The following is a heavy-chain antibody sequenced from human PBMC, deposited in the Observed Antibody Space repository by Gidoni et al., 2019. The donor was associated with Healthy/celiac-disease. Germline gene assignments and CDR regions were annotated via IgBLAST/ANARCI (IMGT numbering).Heavy chain of an antibody. CDR3: ASGDAFDI. J-gene: IGHJ3*02. V-gene: IGHV3-21*01. CDR2: ISSSSSYI. CDR1: GFTFSSYS. Sequence: ASGFTFSSYSMNWVRQAPGKGLEWVSSISSSSSYIYYADSVKGRFTISRDNAKNSLYLQMNSLRAEDTAVYYCASGDAFDIWGQGTMVTVSS.